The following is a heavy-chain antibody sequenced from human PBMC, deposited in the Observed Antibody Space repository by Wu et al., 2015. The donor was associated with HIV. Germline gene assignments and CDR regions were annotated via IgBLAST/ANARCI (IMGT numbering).Heavy chain of an antibody. V-gene: IGHV1-2*02. J-gene: IGHJ3*02. CDR2: INPNSGGT. Sequence: QVQLVQSGAEVKKPGASVKVSCKASGYTFTGYYMHWVRQAPGQGLEWMGWINPNSGGTNYAQKFQGRVTMTRDTSISTAYMELSRLRSDDTAVYYCASTLQQQWLVGRNAFDIWGQGTMVTVSS. D-gene: IGHD6-19*01. CDR3: ASTLQQQWLVGRNAFDI. CDR1: GYTFTGYY.